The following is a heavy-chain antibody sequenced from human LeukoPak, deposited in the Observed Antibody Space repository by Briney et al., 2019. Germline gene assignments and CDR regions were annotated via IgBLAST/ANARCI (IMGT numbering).Heavy chain of an antibody. Sequence: GGSLRLSCAASGFTFSSYSMNWVRQAPGKGLEWVSYISSSSSTIYYADSVKGRFTISRDNAKNSLYLQMNSLRAEDTAVYYCARGIARYCSSTSCYTGYFDYWGQGTLVTVSS. J-gene: IGHJ4*02. CDR2: ISSSSSTI. D-gene: IGHD2-2*02. CDR3: ARGIARYCSSTSCYTGYFDY. CDR1: GFTFSSYS. V-gene: IGHV3-48*01.